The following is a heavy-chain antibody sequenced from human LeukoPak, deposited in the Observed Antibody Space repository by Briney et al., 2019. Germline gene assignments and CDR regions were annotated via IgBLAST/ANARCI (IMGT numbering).Heavy chain of an antibody. CDR1: GYTFTGYY. CDR3: ARERPFDF. J-gene: IGHJ4*02. Sequence: ASVKVSCKASGYTFTGYYIHWVRQAPGQGLEWMGWVNPNSGGTNYAQKFQGRVTMTRDTSITTAYMELSSLRSDDTAVYYCARERPFDFWGQGSLVTVSS. V-gene: IGHV1-2*02. CDR2: VNPNSGGT.